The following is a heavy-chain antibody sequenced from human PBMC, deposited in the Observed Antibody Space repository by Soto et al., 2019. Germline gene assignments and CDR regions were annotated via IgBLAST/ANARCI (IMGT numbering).Heavy chain of an antibody. Sequence: SETLSLTCTVSGGSISSYYWSWIRQPPGKGLEWIGYIYYSGSTNYNPSLKSRVTISVDTSKNQFSLKLSSVTAADTAVYYCARSIAARPGYYYYYGMDVWGQGTTVTVSS. V-gene: IGHV4-59*01. CDR1: GGSISSYY. J-gene: IGHJ6*02. CDR2: IYYSGST. D-gene: IGHD6-6*01. CDR3: ARSIAARPGYYYYYGMDV.